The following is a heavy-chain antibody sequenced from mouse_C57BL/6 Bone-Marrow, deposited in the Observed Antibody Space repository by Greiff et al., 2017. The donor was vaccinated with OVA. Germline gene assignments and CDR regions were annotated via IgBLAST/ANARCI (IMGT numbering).Heavy chain of an antibody. Sequence: QVQLQQSGAELVKPGASVKMSCKASGYTFTSYWITWVKQRPGQGLEWIGDIYPGRGSTNYNEKFKSKATLTVDTSSSTAYMQLSSLTSEDSAVYYCARQGGNHGGYWGQGTTRTVSS. D-gene: IGHD2-1*01. V-gene: IGHV1-55*01. J-gene: IGHJ2*01. CDR2: IYPGRGST. CDR1: GYTFTSYW. CDR3: ARQGGNHGGY.